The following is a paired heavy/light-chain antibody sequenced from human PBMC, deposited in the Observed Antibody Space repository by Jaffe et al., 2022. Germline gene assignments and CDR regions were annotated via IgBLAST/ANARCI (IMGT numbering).Light chain of an antibody. CDR1: SSNIGMNY. CDR2: DNN. J-gene: IGLJ1*01. CDR3: GTWDSSLSAGV. V-gene: IGLV1-51*01. Sequence: QSVLTQPPSVSAAPGQRVTISCSGSSSNIGMNYVSWYQQLPGTAPKVVIYDNNKRPSGIPDRFSGSKSDTSATLGITGLQTGDEADYYCGTWDSSLSAGVFGTGTKVTVL.
Heavy chain of an antibody. CDR2: ITWHGRST. Sequence: EVQLVESGGGVARPGGSLRLSCAASGFTFDDYGMTWVRQRPGKGLEWVAGITWHGRSTGYGDSVKGRFTISRDNAKNSLYLQMNSLRPEDTAFYHCVRERLRPGEYSSAWYGADYWGQGTLVTVSS. D-gene: IGHD6-19*01. J-gene: IGHJ4*02. CDR1: GFTFDDYG. V-gene: IGHV3-20*01. CDR3: VRERLRPGEYSSAWYGADY.